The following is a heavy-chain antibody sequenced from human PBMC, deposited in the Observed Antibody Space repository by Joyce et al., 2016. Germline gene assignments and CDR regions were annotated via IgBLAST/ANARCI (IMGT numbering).Heavy chain of an antibody. Sequence: EVQLVQSGAEVKKPGESLKISCKGSGYSFSAYWIGWVHQMPGKGLGWMGIIYPGDSDTSYCPSFQGQVIISADKSINTAYPQWSSLEASDTAMYYCARNDDSGGDCSRGHFDIWGQGTMVTVSS. V-gene: IGHV5-51*07. CDR3: ARNDDSGGDCSRGHFDI. CDR1: GYSFSAYW. D-gene: IGHD2-21*01. J-gene: IGHJ3*02. CDR2: IYPGDSDT.